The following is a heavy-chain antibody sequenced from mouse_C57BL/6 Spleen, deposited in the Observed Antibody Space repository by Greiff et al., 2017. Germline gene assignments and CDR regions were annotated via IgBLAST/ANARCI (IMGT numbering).Heavy chain of an antibody. D-gene: IGHD2-4*01. CDR3: ARRDDHGS. CDR2: IYPGSGST. CDR1: GYTFTSYW. Sequence: VKLMESGAELVKPGASVKMSCKASGYTFTSYWITWVKQRPGQGLEWIGDIYPGSGSTNYNEKFKSKATLTVDTSSSTAYMQLSSLTSEDSAVYYCARRDDHGSWGQGTTLTVSS. V-gene: IGHV1-55*01. J-gene: IGHJ2*01.